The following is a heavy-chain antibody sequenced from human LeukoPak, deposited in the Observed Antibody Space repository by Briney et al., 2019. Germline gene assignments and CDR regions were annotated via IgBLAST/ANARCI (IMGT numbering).Heavy chain of an antibody. CDR2: IYHGGST. CDR1: GGSISSGGYS. D-gene: IGHD2-2*01. J-gene: IGHJ3*02. V-gene: IGHV4-30-2*01. CDR3: ARLPVDCSSTSCYHAFDI. Sequence: SETLSLTCAVSGGSISSGGYSWSWIRQPPGKGLEWIGYIYHGGSTYYNPSLKSRVTISVDRSKNQFSLKLSSVTAADTAVYYCARLPVDCSSTSCYHAFDIWGQGTMVTVSS.